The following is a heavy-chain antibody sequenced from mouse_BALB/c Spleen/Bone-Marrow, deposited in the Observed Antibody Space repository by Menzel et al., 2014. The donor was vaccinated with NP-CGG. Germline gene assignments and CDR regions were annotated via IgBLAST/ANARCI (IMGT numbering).Heavy chain of an antibody. CDR3: ASAYYGNYPYAMDY. D-gene: IGHD2-10*01. CDR1: GFNIKDTY. V-gene: IGHV14-3*02. Sequence: EVQLQESGAELVKPGASVKLSCTASGFNIKDTYMHWVKQRPEQGLEWIGRIDPANGNTKYDPKFQGKATITADTSSNTAYLQLSSLTSEDTAGYFCASAYYGNYPYAMDYWGQGTSVTVSS. CDR2: IDPANGNT. J-gene: IGHJ4*01.